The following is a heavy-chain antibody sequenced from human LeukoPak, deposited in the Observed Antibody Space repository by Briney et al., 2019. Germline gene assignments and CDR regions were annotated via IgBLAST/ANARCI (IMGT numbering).Heavy chain of an antibody. D-gene: IGHD1-26*01. J-gene: IGHJ4*02. CDR2: IYYSGST. CDR3: ARVGSSVRYYFDY. Sequence: SETLSLTCAVSGGSISSGGYSWSWIRQPPGKGLEWIGYIYYSGSTNYNPSLKSRVTISVDTPKNQFSLKVSSVTAADTAVYYCARVGSSVRYYFDYWGQGTLVTVSS. CDR1: GGSISSGGYS. V-gene: IGHV4-61*08.